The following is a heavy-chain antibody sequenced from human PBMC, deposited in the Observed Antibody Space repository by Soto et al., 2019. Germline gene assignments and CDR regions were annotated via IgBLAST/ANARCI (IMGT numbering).Heavy chain of an antibody. J-gene: IGHJ4*02. CDR2: IYYSGTT. CDR3: ARVGGYSYGLAWDY. Sequence: SETLSLTCTVSGDSITSNSYFWAWIRQPPGKGLEWIGSIYYSGTTYHNPSLKSRVTISVDRSNNQFSLKLTSVTAADTAVYYCARVGGYSYGLAWDYWGQGTLVTVSS. CDR1: GDSITSNSYF. D-gene: IGHD5-18*01. V-gene: IGHV4-39*01.